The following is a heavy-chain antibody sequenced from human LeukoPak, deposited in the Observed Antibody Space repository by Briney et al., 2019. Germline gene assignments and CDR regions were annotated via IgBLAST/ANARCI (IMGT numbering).Heavy chain of an antibody. D-gene: IGHD3-9*01. CDR3: AKERAGYNNPYYFDY. Sequence: GGSLRLSCAASGFTFSTYAMSWVRQAPGKGLEWVSTISGSGANTYYADSVRGRFTISRHNSKNTPYLHMNSLRAEDTAVYYCAKERAGYNNPYYFDYWGQGTLVTVSS. CDR1: GFTFSTYA. CDR2: ISGSGANT. J-gene: IGHJ4*02. V-gene: IGHV3-23*01.